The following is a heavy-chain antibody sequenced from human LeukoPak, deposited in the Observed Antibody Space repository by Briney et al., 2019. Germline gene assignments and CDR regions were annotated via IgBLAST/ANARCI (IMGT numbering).Heavy chain of an antibody. Sequence: SVKVSCKASGGTFSSYAISWVRQAPGQGLEWMGGIIPIFGTANYAQKFQGRVTITADKSTSTAYMELSSLRSGDTAVYYCARGLVGATTCFDYWGQGTLVTVSS. D-gene: IGHD1-26*01. CDR3: ARGLVGATTCFDY. CDR2: IIPIFGTA. CDR1: GGTFSSYA. J-gene: IGHJ4*02. V-gene: IGHV1-69*06.